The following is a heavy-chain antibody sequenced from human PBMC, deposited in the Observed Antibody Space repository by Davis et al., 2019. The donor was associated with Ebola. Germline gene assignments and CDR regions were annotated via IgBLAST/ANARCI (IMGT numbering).Heavy chain of an antibody. V-gene: IGHV1-2*02. D-gene: IGHD7-27*01. Sequence: ASVKVSCKASGYTFTGYYMHWVRQAPGQGLEWMGWINPNSGGTNYAQKFQGRVTMTRDTSISTAYMELSSLTSDDTAIYYCARGRGSVVNWGRYNYFDPWDQGTLVTVSS. J-gene: IGHJ5*02. CDR2: INPNSGGT. CDR1: GYTFTGYY. CDR3: ARGRGSVVNWGRYNYFDP.